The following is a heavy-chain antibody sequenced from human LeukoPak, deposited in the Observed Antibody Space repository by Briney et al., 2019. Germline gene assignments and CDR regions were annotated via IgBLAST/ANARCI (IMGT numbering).Heavy chain of an antibody. CDR1: GGSISSYY. V-gene: IGHV4-4*07. CDR3: ARVRDSSGYYLGSFGY. D-gene: IGHD3-22*01. J-gene: IGHJ4*02. Sequence: SETLSLTCTVSGGSISSYYWSWIRQPAGKGLEWIGRIYTSGSTNYNPSLKSRVTMSVDTSKNQFSLKLSSVTAADTAVYYCARVRDSSGYYLGSFGYWGQGNLVTVSS. CDR2: IYTSGST.